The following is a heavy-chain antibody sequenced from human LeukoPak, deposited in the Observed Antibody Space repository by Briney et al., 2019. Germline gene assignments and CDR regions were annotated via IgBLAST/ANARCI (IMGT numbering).Heavy chain of an antibody. J-gene: IGHJ5*02. D-gene: IGHD5-12*01. CDR3: ARGGILATNNWFDP. V-gene: IGHV4-34*01. CDR2: INHSGST. Sequence: SETLSLTCAVYGGPFSSYYWSWIRQPPGKGLEWIGEINHSGSTNYNPSLKSRVTISVDTSKNQFSLKLSSVTAANTAVYYCARGGILATNNWFDPWGQGTLVTVSS. CDR1: GGPFSSYY.